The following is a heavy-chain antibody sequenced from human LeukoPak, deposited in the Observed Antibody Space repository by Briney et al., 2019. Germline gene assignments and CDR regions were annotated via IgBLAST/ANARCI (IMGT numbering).Heavy chain of an antibody. J-gene: IGHJ4*02. CDR2: IWFDGSIK. CDR1: GFTFSSSV. CDR3: AKAGYDFRTGYHRGFLDY. V-gene: IGHV3-33*06. Sequence: GGSLRLSCAASGFTFSSSVTHWVRQALGKGLEWVAVIWFDGSIKFYGDSVKGRFTVSRDNSKNTLYLQMNSLGAEDTAVYYCAKAGYDFRTGYHRGFLDYWGQGTLVTVSS. D-gene: IGHD3-3*01.